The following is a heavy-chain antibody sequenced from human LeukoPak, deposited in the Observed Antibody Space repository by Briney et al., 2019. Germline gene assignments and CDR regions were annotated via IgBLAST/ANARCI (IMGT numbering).Heavy chain of an antibody. V-gene: IGHV4-34*01. CDR3: ARDTVTTGYYYYGMDV. CDR2: INHSGST. D-gene: IGHD4-17*01. J-gene: IGHJ6*02. Sequence: SETLSLTCAVYGGSFSGYYWNWIRQPPGKGLEWIGEINHSGSTNYNPSLMSRVTISVDTSKNQFSLKLSSVTAADTAVYYCARDTVTTGYYYYGMDVWGQGTTVTVSS. CDR1: GGSFSGYY.